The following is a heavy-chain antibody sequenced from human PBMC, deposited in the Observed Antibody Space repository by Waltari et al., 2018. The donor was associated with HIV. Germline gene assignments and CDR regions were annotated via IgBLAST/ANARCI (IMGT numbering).Heavy chain of an antibody. CDR2: IWEDGRTK. D-gene: IGHD3-22*01. J-gene: IGHJ4*02. V-gene: IGHV3-33*01. Sequence: QVQLVESGGGVVQPERSLRLSCAASGFTFSDYGMHWVRQAPGKGLEWVEVIWEDGRTKYYADSLKGRFTISRDNSKNTLYLQMNSLRAEDTAVYYCASGHSSGYFYFDYWGQGTLVTVSS. CDR3: ASGHSSGYFYFDY. CDR1: GFTFSDYG.